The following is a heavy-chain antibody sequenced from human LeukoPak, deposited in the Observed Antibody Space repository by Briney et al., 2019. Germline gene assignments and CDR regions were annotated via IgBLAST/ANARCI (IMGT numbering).Heavy chain of an antibody. CDR1: GDSVSSNSAA. J-gene: IGHJ6*02. Sequence: SQTLSLTCAISGDSVSSNSAAWNWIRQSPSRGLEWLGRTYYRSKWYNDYVVSVKSRITINPDTSKNQFSLQLNSVTPEDTAVYYCARDLYCSGGSCYGDYYYGMDVWGQGTTVTVSS. CDR2: TYYRSKWYN. V-gene: IGHV6-1*01. D-gene: IGHD2-15*01. CDR3: ARDLYCSGGSCYGDYYYGMDV.